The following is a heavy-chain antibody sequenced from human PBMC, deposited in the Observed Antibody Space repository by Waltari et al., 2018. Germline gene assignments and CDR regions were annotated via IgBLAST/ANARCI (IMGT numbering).Heavy chain of an antibody. CDR1: GGSISSSSYY. V-gene: IGHV4-39*07. Sequence: QLQLQESGPGLVKPSETLSLTCTVSGGSISSSSYYWGWIRQPPGKGLEWIGSIYYSGSTYHNPSLKSRVTISVDTSKNQFSLKLSSVTAADTAVYYCARVKLYSSGWYIDYWGQGTLVTVSS. CDR2: IYYSGST. D-gene: IGHD6-19*01. CDR3: ARVKLYSSGWYIDY. J-gene: IGHJ4*02.